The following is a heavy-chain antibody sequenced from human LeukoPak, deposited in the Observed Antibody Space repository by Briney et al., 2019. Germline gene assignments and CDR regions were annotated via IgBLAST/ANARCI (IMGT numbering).Heavy chain of an antibody. J-gene: IGHJ4*02. D-gene: IGHD5-18*01. Sequence: ASVKVSCTASGYTFTGYYMHWVRQAPGQGLEWMGWINPNSGGTNYSQTFQGRVTMTRDTSISTAYMELSRLRSDDTAVYYCASGWDGYGYWGQGTLVTVSS. V-gene: IGHV1-2*02. CDR3: ASGWDGYGY. CDR2: INPNSGGT. CDR1: GYTFTGYY.